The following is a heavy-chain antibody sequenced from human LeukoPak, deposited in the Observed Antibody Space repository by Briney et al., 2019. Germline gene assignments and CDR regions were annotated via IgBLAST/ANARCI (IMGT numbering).Heavy chain of an antibody. CDR1: GFTFKNYG. Sequence: GGSLRLSCAASGFTFKNYGMLWVRQAPGKGLEWVAFIRYDGSNKYYADSVKGRFTISRDNSKNSLYLQMNSLRAEDTAVYYCARGFCSSTSCYENYWGQGTLVTVSS. V-gene: IGHV3-30*02. CDR3: ARGFCSSTSCYENY. CDR2: IRYDGSNK. J-gene: IGHJ4*02. D-gene: IGHD2-2*01.